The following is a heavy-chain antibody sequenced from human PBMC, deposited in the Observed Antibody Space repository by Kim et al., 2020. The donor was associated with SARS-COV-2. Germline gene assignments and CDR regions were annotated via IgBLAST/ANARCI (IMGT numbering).Heavy chain of an antibody. Sequence: SETLSLTCTVYGGSFSGYYWSWIRQPPGKGLEWIGEINHSGSTNYNPSLKSRVTISVDTSKNQFSLKLSSVTAADTAVYYCARVPGYSSRCYCARNWFGP. CDR2: INHSGST. J-gene: IGHJ5*02. V-gene: IGHV4-34*01. CDR3: ARVPGYSSRCYCARNWFGP. CDR1: GGSFSGYY. D-gene: IGHD6-13*01.